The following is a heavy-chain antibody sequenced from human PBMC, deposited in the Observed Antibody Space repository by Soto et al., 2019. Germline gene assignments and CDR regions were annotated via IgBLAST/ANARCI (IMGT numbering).Heavy chain of an antibody. V-gene: IGHV1-69*13. CDR2: IIPIFGTA. Sequence: SVKVSCKASGGTLSSYSISWVRQAPGQGLEWMGGIIPIFGTANYAQKFQGRVTITADESTSTAYMELRSLRSDDTAVYYCAREYSKSMDVWGQGTTVTVSS. J-gene: IGHJ6*02. D-gene: IGHD4-4*01. CDR1: GGTLSSYS. CDR3: AREYSKSMDV.